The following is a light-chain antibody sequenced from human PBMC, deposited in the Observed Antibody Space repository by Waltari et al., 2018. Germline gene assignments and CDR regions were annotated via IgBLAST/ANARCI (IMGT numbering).Light chain of an antibody. CDR3: QQYYDTPNT. V-gene: IGKV4-1*01. CDR1: QSDFHTNNKTY. Sequence: DIVMTQSPDSLAVSLGEGAPITCKTSQSDFHTNNKTYLAWYQQKPGQPPKLLIYWASTRESGVPDRFSGSGSGTDFTLAISSLQAEDVAVYYCQQYYDTPNTFGQGTKVEIK. J-gene: IGKJ2*01. CDR2: WAS.